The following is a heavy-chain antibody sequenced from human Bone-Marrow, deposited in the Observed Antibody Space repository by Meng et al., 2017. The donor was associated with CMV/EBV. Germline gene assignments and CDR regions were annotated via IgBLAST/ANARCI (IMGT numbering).Heavy chain of an antibody. J-gene: IGHJ4*02. Sequence: GESLKISCAASGFTVSSNEMSWVRQAPGEGLEWVSSISSSSYIYYADSVKGRFTISRDNAKSSLYLQMNSLSADDTAFYYCTRDSGLQLWLVYFWGQGTLVTVSS. CDR1: GFTVSSNE. CDR3: TRDSGLQLWLVYF. CDR2: ISSSSYI. V-gene: IGHV3-21*04. D-gene: IGHD5-18*01.